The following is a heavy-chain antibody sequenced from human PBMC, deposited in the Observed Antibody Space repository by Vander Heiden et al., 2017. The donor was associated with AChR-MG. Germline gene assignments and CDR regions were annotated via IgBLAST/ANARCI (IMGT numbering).Heavy chain of an antibody. Sequence: QLQLQESGSGLVTPSQTLSLTCAVSGGSISRGGYSWRRFRRPPGKGLGWFGYIYQSGSPYYNPSLKSRVTISLDRSKNQFSLKLSSVTAAGTAVYYCARGDDFWSGQDRNWFDPWGQGTLVTVSS. D-gene: IGHD3-3*01. CDR3: ARGDDFWSGQDRNWFDP. J-gene: IGHJ5*02. V-gene: IGHV4-30-2*01. CDR1: GGSISRGGYS. CDR2: IYQSGSP.